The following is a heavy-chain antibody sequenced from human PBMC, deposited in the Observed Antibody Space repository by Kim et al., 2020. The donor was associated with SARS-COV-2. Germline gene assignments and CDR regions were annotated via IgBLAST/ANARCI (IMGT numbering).Heavy chain of an antibody. Sequence: ASVKVSCKASGYTFTSYDINWVRQATGQGLEWMGWMNPNSGNTGYAQKFQGRVTMTRNTSISTAYMELSSLRSEDTAVYYCARVPYGSGSYYLGFDPWGQGTLVTVSS. CDR3: ARVPYGSGSYYLGFDP. V-gene: IGHV1-8*01. CDR2: MNPNSGNT. CDR1: GYTFTSYD. D-gene: IGHD3-10*01. J-gene: IGHJ5*02.